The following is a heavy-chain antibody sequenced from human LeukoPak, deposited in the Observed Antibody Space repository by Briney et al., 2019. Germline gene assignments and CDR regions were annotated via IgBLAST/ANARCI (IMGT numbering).Heavy chain of an antibody. CDR2: ISGSGGST. D-gene: IGHD3-10*01. V-gene: IGHV3-23*01. J-gene: IGHJ4*02. Sequence: GGSLRLSCAASGFTFSSYAMSWVRQAPGKGLEWVSAISGSGGSTYYADSVKGRFTISRDNSKNTLYLQMNSLRTEDTAVYYCARDQLTGYYFDYWGQGTLVTVSS. CDR1: GFTFSSYA. CDR3: ARDQLTGYYFDY.